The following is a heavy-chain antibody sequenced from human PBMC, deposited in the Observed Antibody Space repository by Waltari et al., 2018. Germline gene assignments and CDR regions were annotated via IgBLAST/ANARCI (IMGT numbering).Heavy chain of an antibody. CDR3: AREGRYNWNYYYYMDV. CDR1: GGSFSGYY. CDR2: INHSGST. J-gene: IGHJ6*03. D-gene: IGHD1-20*01. V-gene: IGHV4-34*01. Sequence: QVQLQQWGAGLLTPSETLSLTCAVYGGSFSGYYWSSLRQPPGKGLEWIGEINHSGSTNYNPSLKSRVTISVDTSKNQFSLKLSSVTAADTAVYYCAREGRYNWNYYYYMDVWGKGTTVTVSS.